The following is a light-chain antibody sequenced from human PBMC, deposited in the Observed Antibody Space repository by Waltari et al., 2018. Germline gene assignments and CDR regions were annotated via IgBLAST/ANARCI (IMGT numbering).Light chain of an antibody. Sequence: QSVLTQPPSVSGAPGQRVTIPCTGSSSNIGAGYDVHWYQQFPGTAPKLLIYGNSNRPSGGPDRCSGSKSGTSASLAITGLQAEDEADYYCQSYDSSLSGSRVVFGGGTKLTVL. CDR2: GNS. V-gene: IGLV1-40*01. CDR3: QSYDSSLSGSRVV. J-gene: IGLJ2*01. CDR1: SSNIGAGYD.